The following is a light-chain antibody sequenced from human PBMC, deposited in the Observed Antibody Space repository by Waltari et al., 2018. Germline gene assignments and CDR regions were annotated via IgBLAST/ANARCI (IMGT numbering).Light chain of an antibody. CDR1: QSMSSSY. CDR3: QQFGGSPPLFT. CDR2: GAS. J-gene: IGKJ2*01. Sequence: ESVLTQSPGTLSLSPGERATLSCRASQSMSSSYLAWYQQKPGRAPRLLIYGASNRATGIPDRFSGRGSGTDFTLTISRLEPEDFAVYYCQQFGGSPPLFTFGQGTKLEIK. V-gene: IGKV3-20*01.